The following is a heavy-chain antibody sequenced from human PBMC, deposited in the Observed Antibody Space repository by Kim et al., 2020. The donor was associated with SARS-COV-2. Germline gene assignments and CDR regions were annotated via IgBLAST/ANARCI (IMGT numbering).Heavy chain of an antibody. J-gene: IGHJ4*02. Sequence: GGSLRLSCAASGFTFSSYEMNWVRQAPGKGLEWVSYISSSGSTIYYADSVKGRFTISRDNAKNSLYLQMNSLRAEDTAVYYCARDFTSTGGGWPFDYWGQGTLVTVSS. V-gene: IGHV3-48*03. CDR2: ISSSGSTI. D-gene: IGHD6-19*01. CDR1: GFTFSSYE. CDR3: ARDFTSTGGGWPFDY.